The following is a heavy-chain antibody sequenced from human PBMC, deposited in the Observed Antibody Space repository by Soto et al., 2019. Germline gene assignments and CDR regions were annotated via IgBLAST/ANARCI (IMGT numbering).Heavy chain of an antibody. CDR2: IYYSGST. CDR1: GGSISSSSYY. V-gene: IGHV4-39*01. Sequence: SETLSLTCTVSGGSISSSSYYWGWIRQPPGKGLEWIGTIYYSGSTYYNPSLKSRLTISVDASKNQFSLRVTSVTAADTAVYYCARALDFWSDYFDYWGQGSLVTVSS. CDR3: ARALDFWSDYFDY. J-gene: IGHJ4*02. D-gene: IGHD3-3*01.